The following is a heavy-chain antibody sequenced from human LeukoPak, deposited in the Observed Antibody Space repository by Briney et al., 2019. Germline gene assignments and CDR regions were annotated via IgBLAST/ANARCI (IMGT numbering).Heavy chain of an antibody. J-gene: IGHJ4*02. V-gene: IGHV3-43D*04. CDR1: GFTFDDYD. CDR2: ISWDGGSK. CDR3: AKASGIVGATMALDY. Sequence: GGSLRLSCAASGFTFDDYDMHWVRQAPGKGLEWGSHISWDGGSKYYAESVKGRFTISRDNSKNSLYLQMNSLRAEDTALYYCAKASGIVGATMALDYWGQGTLVTVSS. D-gene: IGHD1-26*01.